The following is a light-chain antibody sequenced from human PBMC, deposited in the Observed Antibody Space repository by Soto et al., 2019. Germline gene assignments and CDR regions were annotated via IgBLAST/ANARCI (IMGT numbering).Light chain of an antibody. V-gene: IGLV2-11*01. CDR2: DVS. Sequence: QSFLTQPLSVSGSPGQSVTISCAGTSSDVGGYDFVSWYQQHPGKAPKLMISDVSKRPSGVPDRFSGSKSGNTASLTISGLQAEDEADYYCCSYAGDLALFGGGTKVTVL. J-gene: IGLJ2*01. CDR1: SSDVGGYDF. CDR3: CSYAGDLAL.